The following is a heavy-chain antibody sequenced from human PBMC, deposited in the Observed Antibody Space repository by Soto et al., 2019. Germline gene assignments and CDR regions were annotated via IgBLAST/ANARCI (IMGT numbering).Heavy chain of an antibody. D-gene: IGHD6-6*01. Sequence: EVQLLESGGGLVQPGGSLRLSCAASGFTFSRYVMSWVRQAPGKGLEWVSAISGSGGRTYYADSVKGRFTISKDNSKNTLYLQKNSLRAEDTAVYYWAKDGEWQLSRSGKSAEYIQHWGQGTLVTVSS. CDR1: GFTFSRYV. CDR2: ISGSGGRT. J-gene: IGHJ1*01. CDR3: AKDGEWQLSRSGKSAEYIQH. V-gene: IGHV3-23*01.